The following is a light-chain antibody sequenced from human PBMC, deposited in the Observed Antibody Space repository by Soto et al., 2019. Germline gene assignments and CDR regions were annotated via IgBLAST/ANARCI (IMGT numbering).Light chain of an antibody. CDR3: AAWDDSLNGPV. V-gene: IGLV1-44*01. CDR1: SSNTGSSP. J-gene: IGLJ1*01. CDR2: SND. Sequence: QSVLTQPPSSSGTPGQRVTISCSGGSSNTGSSPVNWYQQLPGTAPKLLIHSNDRRPSGVPDRFSGSKSGTSASLAISGLQSEDAADYYCAAWDDSLNGPVFGTGTKLTVL.